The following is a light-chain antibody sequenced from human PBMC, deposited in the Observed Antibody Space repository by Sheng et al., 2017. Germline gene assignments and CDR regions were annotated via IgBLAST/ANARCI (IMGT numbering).Light chain of an antibody. V-gene: IGKV1-5*03. J-gene: IGKJ1*01. CDR2: KTS. CDR3: QKYNSAPWT. Sequence: DIQMTQSPSTLSASVGDRVIITCRASQSINSWLAWYQQKPGKAPKLLIFKTSNLENGVPPRFSGGGSGTQFTLTISSLQPDDFATYYCQKYNSAPWTFGQGTKVEIK. CDR1: QSINSW.